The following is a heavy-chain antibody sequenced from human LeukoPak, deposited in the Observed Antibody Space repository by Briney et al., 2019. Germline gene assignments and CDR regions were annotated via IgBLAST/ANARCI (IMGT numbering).Heavy chain of an antibody. CDR2: IYSCGST. CDR1: GFTVSSNY. V-gene: IGHV3-66*01. D-gene: IGHD5-12*01. Sequence: GGSLRLSCAASGFTVSSNYMSWVRQAPGKGLEWVSVIYSCGSTYYADSVKGRFTISRDNSKNTMFLQMNSLRAEDTAVYYCARSVRGYAHGFDGFDIWGQGTMVIVSS. CDR3: ARSVRGYAHGFDGFDI. J-gene: IGHJ3*02.